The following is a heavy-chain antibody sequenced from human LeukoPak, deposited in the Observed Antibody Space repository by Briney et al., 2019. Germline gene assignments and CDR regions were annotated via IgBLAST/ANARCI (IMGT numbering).Heavy chain of an antibody. CDR1: GYTFTSYD. CDR2: MNPNSGNT. J-gene: IGHJ6*02. Sequence: ASVKVCCEASGYTFTSYDINWVRQATGQGREWMGWMNPNSGNTGYAQKFQGRVTMTRNTSISTAYMELSSLRSEDTAVYYCARATSPIYYYYYGMDVWGQGTTVTVSS. CDR3: ARATSPIYYYYYGMDV. V-gene: IGHV1-8*01.